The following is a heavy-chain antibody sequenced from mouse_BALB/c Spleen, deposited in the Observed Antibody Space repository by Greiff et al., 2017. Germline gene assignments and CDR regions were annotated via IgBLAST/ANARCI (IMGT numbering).Heavy chain of an antibody. CDR1: GYTFTSYW. J-gene: IGHJ4*01. Sequence: VQVVESGAELAKPGASVKMSCKASGYTFTSYWMHWVKQRPGQGLEWIGYINPSTGYTEYNQKFKDKATLTADKSSSTAYMQLSSLTSEDSAVYYCARRGRYDDAMDYWGQGTSVTVSS. CDR3: ARRGRYDDAMDY. CDR2: INPSTGYT. V-gene: IGHV1-7*01. D-gene: IGHD2-14*01.